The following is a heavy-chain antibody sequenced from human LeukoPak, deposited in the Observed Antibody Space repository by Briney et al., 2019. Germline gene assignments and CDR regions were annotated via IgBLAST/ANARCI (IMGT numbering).Heavy chain of an antibody. V-gene: IGHV3-53*01. J-gene: IGHJ4*02. D-gene: IGHD3-10*01. CDR1: GFTVSSNY. CDR3: ARVGYYDSGSYYRDFFEY. CDR2: IYTGGST. Sequence: GGSLRLSCAASGFTVSSNYMTWVRQAPGKGLEWVSVIYTGGSTSYADSVKGRFTISRDNSKNTLYLQMNSRRAEDTAVYYCARVGYYDSGSYYRDFFEYWGQGDLVTVSS.